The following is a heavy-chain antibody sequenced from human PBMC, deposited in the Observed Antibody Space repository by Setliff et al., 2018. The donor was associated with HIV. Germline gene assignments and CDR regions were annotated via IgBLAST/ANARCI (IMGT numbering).Heavy chain of an antibody. Sequence: GSLRLSCAASGFTLSSYAMTWVRQAPGKGLEWVSAISSGGDRTYHADSVRGRFTISRDNSKTSLYLQMNTLRAEDTAVYYCAREGITGTTLHPYWGQGTLVTVSS. V-gene: IGHV3-23*01. CDR2: ISSGGDRT. CDR3: AREGITGTTLHPY. D-gene: IGHD1-7*01. J-gene: IGHJ4*02. CDR1: GFTLSSYA.